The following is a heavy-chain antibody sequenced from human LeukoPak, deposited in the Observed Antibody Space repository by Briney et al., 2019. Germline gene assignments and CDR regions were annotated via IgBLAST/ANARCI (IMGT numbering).Heavy chain of an antibody. CDR1: GFTFSSYA. V-gene: IGHV3-23*01. D-gene: IGHD2-15*01. CDR2: ISGSGDST. J-gene: IGHJ1*01. CDR3: ALILGYCSGGSCYSGYFQH. Sequence: PGGSLRLSCAASGFTFSSYAMSWVRQAPGKGLEWVSTISGSGDSTYDADSVRGRFTISRDNSKNTLYLHMNSLGAADTAVYYCALILGYCSGGSCYSGYFQHWGQGTLVTVSS.